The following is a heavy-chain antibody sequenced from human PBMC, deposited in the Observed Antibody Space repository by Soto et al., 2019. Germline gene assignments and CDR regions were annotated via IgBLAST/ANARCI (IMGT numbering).Heavy chain of an antibody. J-gene: IGHJ3*02. CDR1: GCTFTSYG. Sequence: ASVKVSCKASGCTFTSYGISWVRQAPGQGLEWMGWISTYNGNTNYAQKLQGRVTMTTDTSTSTAYMELRSLRSDDTAVYYCAREFPTPDAFDIWGQGTMVTVSS. V-gene: IGHV1-18*01. CDR2: ISTYNGNT. CDR3: AREFPTPDAFDI. D-gene: IGHD2-15*01.